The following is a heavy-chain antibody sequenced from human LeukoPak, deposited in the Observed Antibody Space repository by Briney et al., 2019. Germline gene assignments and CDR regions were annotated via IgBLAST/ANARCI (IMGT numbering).Heavy chain of an antibody. V-gene: IGHV4-59*08. Sequence: PSETLSLTCTVSGGSISSYYWSWIRQPPGKGLEWIGYIYYSGSTNYNPSLKSRVTISVDTSKNQFSLKLSSVTAADTAVYYCARLVPAAILDYWGQGTLVTVSS. J-gene: IGHJ4*02. D-gene: IGHD2-2*02. CDR2: IYYSGST. CDR1: GGSISSYY. CDR3: ARLVPAAILDY.